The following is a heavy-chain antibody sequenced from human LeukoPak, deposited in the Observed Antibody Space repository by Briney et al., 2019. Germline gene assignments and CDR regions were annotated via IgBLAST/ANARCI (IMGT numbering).Heavy chain of an antibody. D-gene: IGHD3-16*01. CDR1: GGFLNTHA. CDR3: AMYVWGSVRRWRNWFDP. CDR2: IIPVLGAA. J-gene: IGHJ5*02. Sequence: SVKVPCKASGGFLNTHAITWVRQAPGEGLEWLGGIIPVLGAAHSAQSFQGRVTITADESTSTAYMEMSSLRSEDTAVYYCAMYVWGSVRRWRNWFDPWGQGTLVTVSS. V-gene: IGHV1-69*13.